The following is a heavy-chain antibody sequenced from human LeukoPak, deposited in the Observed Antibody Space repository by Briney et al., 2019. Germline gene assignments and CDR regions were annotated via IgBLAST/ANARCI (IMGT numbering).Heavy chain of an antibody. D-gene: IGHD4-17*01. CDR3: ARVGGDYGASDI. V-gene: IGHV1-18*01. Sequence: ASVKVSCKASGYTFTTYTITWVRQVPGQGLEWMGWISTYNGNTNYAQMLQGRVTMTTDTSTSTAYMELRSLRSDDTAVYYCARVGGDYGASDIWGQGTMVTVSS. J-gene: IGHJ3*02. CDR2: ISTYNGNT. CDR1: GYTFTTYT.